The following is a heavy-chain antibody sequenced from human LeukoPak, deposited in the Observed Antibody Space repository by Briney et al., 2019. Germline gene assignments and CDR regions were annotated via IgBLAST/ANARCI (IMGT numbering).Heavy chain of an antibody. V-gene: IGHV3-7*01. D-gene: IGHD6-19*01. CDR3: ARWLYSSGWAIDY. CDR1: GFTFSSYG. Sequence: GGSLRLSCAASGFTFSSYGMHWVRQAPGKGLEWVANIRQDGSAQFYADSVKGRFTISRDNAKNSLYLQMNSLRDEDTAVYYCARWLYSSGWAIDYWGQGTLVTVSS. CDR2: IRQDGSAQ. J-gene: IGHJ4*02.